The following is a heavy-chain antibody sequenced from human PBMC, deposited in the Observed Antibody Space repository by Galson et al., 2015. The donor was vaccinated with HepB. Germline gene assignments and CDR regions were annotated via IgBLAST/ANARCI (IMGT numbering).Heavy chain of an antibody. CDR1: GYSFTSYW. CDR2: VDPSDSYT. CDR3: ARPLHPYGSGGEAGMGYDY. Sequence: QSGAEVKKPGESLKISCKGSGYSFTSYWISWVRQMPGKGLEWMGRVDPSDSYTNYSPSFQGHVTISADKSISTAYLQWSSLKASDTAIYYCARPLHPYGSGGEAGMGYDYWGQGTLVTVSS. J-gene: IGHJ4*02. D-gene: IGHD3-10*01. V-gene: IGHV5-10-1*01.